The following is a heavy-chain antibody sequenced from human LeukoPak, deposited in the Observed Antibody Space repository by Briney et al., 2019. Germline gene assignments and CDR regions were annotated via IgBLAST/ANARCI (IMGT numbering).Heavy chain of an antibody. CDR2: IYHSGST. Sequence: GSLRLSCAASGFTFSSYAMIWIRQPPGKGLEWIGSIYHSGSTYYNPSLKSRVTISVDTSKNQFSLKLSSVTAADTAVYYCARDDHIVAGNWFDPWGQGTLVTVSS. CDR3: ARDDHIVAGNWFDP. CDR1: GFTFSSYA. V-gene: IGHV4-38-2*02. J-gene: IGHJ5*02. D-gene: IGHD2-15*01.